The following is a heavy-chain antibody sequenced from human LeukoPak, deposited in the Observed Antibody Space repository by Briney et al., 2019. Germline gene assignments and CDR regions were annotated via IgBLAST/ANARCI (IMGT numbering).Heavy chain of an antibody. J-gene: IGHJ5*02. V-gene: IGHV4-39*01. D-gene: IGHD1-26*01. CDR2: IYYSGST. CDR3: ARVFRSVGATTGNWFDP. Sequence: SETLSLTCTVSGGSISSSSYYWGWIRQPPGKGLEWILSIYYSGSTYYNPSLNSRVTFSVDTSKNQFSLKLSSVTAADTAVYYCARVFRSVGATTGNWFDPWGQGTLVTVSS. CDR1: GGSISSSSYY.